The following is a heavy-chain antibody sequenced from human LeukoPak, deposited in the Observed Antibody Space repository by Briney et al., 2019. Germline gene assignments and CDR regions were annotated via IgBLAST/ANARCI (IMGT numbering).Heavy chain of an antibody. CDR3: ARGSVVVITTLGAWYFDL. Sequence: GGSLRLSCAASGFTFSSYWMSWVRQAPGKGLEWVANIKQDGSEKYYVDSVKGRFTISRDNAKNSLYLQMNSLRAEDTAVYYCARGSVVVITTLGAWYFDLWGQGTLVTVSS. D-gene: IGHD3-22*01. J-gene: IGHJ2*01. V-gene: IGHV3-7*01. CDR1: GFTFSSYW. CDR2: IKQDGSEK.